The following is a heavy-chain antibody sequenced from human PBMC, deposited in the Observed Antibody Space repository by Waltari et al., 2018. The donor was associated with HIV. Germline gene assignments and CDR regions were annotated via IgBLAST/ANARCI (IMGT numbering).Heavy chain of an antibody. J-gene: IGHJ4*02. V-gene: IGHV4-31*03. Sequence: QVQLQESGPGLVKPSQTLSLTCPVSGASISSGGYYWSWLRQHPGKGLEWIGYIYYSGSTYYNPSLKSRVTISVDTSKNQFSLKMTSVTAADTAVYYCARRRDYDNSGHYYYFDYWGQGALVTVSS. CDR3: ARRRDYDNSGHYYYFDY. D-gene: IGHD3-22*01. CDR2: IYYSGST. CDR1: GASISSGGYY.